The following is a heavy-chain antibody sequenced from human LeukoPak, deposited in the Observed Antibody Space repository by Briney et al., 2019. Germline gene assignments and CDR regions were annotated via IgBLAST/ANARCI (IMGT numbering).Heavy chain of an antibody. CDR3: AGVAAADPYNWFDP. D-gene: IGHD6-13*01. J-gene: IGHJ5*02. CDR1: GGTFSSYA. Sequence: SVKVSCKASGGTFSSYAISWVRQAPGQGLEWMGGIIPIFGTANYAQKFQGRVTITADKSTSTAYMELSSLRSEDTAVYYCAGVAAADPYNWFDPWGQGTLVTVSS. V-gene: IGHV1-69*06. CDR2: IIPIFGTA.